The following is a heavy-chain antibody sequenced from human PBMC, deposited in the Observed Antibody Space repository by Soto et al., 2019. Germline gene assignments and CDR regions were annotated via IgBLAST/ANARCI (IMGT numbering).Heavy chain of an antibody. J-gene: IGHJ4*02. CDR3: ARVKGNDYGDSYYFDY. Sequence: QVQLVRSGAEVKKPGSSVKVSCKASGGTFSSYAISWVRQAPGQGLEWMGGIIPIFGTANYAQKFQGRVTITADESTSTAYMELSSLRSEDTAVYYCARVKGNDYGDSYYFDYWGQGTLVTVSS. V-gene: IGHV1-69*12. CDR1: GGTFSSYA. D-gene: IGHD4-17*01. CDR2: IIPIFGTA.